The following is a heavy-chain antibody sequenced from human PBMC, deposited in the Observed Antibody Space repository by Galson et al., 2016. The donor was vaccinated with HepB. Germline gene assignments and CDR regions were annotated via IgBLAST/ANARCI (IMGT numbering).Heavy chain of an antibody. CDR2: IIPIFGTP. J-gene: IGHJ3*02. V-gene: IGHV1-69*06. Sequence: SVKVSCKASGGTFSSYVISWVRQAPGQGLEWMGYIIPIFGTPSYAQKFQGRVTISADKSTSTVYKEMTSLTSEDTAVYYCARNIIISPYDVFDIWGQGTMVTVSS. CDR1: GGTFSSYV. D-gene: IGHD1/OR15-1a*01. CDR3: ARNIIISPYDVFDI.